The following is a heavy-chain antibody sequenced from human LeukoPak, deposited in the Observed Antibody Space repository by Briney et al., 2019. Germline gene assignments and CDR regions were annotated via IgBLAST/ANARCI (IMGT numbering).Heavy chain of an antibody. J-gene: IGHJ5*02. V-gene: IGHV4-39*07. CDR2: IYYSGST. D-gene: IGHD2-15*01. CDR3: ARGDRCSGGSCPLAWFDP. CDR1: GGSICSSSYY. Sequence: SETLSLTCTVSGGSICSSSYYWGWIRQPPGKGLEWIGSIYYSGSTYYNPSLKSRVTISVDTSKNQFSLKLSSVTAADTAVYYCARGDRCSGGSCPLAWFDPWGQGTLVTVSS.